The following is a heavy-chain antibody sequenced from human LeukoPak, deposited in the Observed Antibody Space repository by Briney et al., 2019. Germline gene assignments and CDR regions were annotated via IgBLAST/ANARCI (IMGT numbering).Heavy chain of an antibody. J-gene: IGHJ3*02. CDR3: ARAGFRRNDAFDI. CDR1: GGTFSSYA. CDR2: IIPIFGTA. Sequence: ASVEVSCKASGGTFSSYAISWVRQAPGQGLEWMGGIIPIFGTANYAQKFQGRVTITTDESTSTAYMELSSLRSEDTAVYYCARAGFRRNDAFDIWGQGTMVTVSS. D-gene: IGHD1-1*01. V-gene: IGHV1-69*05.